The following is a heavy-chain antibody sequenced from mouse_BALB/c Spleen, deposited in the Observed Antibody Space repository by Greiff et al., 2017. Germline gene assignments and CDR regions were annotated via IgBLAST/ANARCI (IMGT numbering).Heavy chain of an antibody. CDR2: INPSTGYT. Sequence: QVQLQQSGAELAKPGASVKMSCKASGYTFTSYWMHWVNQRPGQGLEWIGYINPSTGYTEYNQKFKDKATLTADKSSSTAYMQLSSLTSEDSAVYYCARRYRDDGTSCWDYWGQGTSVTVSS. D-gene: IGHD2-14*01. J-gene: IGHJ4*01. CDR1: GYTFTSYW. V-gene: IGHV1-7*01. CDR3: ARRYRDDGTSCWDY.